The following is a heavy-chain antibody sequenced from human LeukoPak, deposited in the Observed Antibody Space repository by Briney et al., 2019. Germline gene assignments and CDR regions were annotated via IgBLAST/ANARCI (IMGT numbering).Heavy chain of an antibody. Sequence: ESGPTLVKPTQTLTLTCTFSGFSLTTSGVGVGWIRQPPEKALEWLTLIYWDDDKRYSPSLKSRLTITKDASKNQVVLTMTNMDPVDTATYYCAHSNLRSTSGGFDYWGQGTLVTVSS. CDR2: IYWDDDK. J-gene: IGHJ4*02. CDR1: GFSLTTSGVG. CDR3: AHSNLRSTSGGFDY. D-gene: IGHD4-17*01. V-gene: IGHV2-5*02.